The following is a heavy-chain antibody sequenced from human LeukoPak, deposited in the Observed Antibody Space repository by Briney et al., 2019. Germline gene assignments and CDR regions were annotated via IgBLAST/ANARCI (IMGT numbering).Heavy chain of an antibody. CDR1: GFTFSSQW. J-gene: IGHJ4*02. D-gene: IGHD3-16*01. Sequence: PGGSLRLSCIDSGFTFSSQWMSWVRQAPGKGLEWVADIDPDGNTKLYVDSMKGRFTISRDNAKNSAYLQMNSLRADDTAVYYCARDGFGTGSNWGQGTLVTVSS. CDR2: IDPDGNTK. CDR3: ARDGFGTGSN. V-gene: IGHV3-7*03.